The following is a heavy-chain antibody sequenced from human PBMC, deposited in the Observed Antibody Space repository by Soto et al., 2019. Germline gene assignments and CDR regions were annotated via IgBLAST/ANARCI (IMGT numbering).Heavy chain of an antibody. CDR2: ISSSSSYI. CDR3: ARDAGLTGYYKGTGAFDI. CDR1: GFTFSSYS. V-gene: IGHV3-21*01. D-gene: IGHD3-9*01. J-gene: IGHJ3*02. Sequence: GGSLRLSCAASGFTFSSYSMNWVRQAPGKGLEWVSSISSSSSYIYYADSVKGRFTISRDNAKNSLYLQMNSLRAEDTAVYYCARDAGLTGYYKGTGAFDIWGQGTMVTVSS.